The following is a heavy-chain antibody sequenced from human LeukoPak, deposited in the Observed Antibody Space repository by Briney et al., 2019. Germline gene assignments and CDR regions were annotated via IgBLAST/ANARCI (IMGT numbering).Heavy chain of an antibody. J-gene: IGHJ4*02. CDR2: IYYSGST. CDR3: ARSSSSWYFLDY. V-gene: IGHV4-39*07. CDR1: GGSISSSSYY. Sequence: PSETLSLTCTVSGGSISSSSYYWGWIRQPPGKGLEWIGSIYYSGSTYYNPSLKSRVTISVDTSKNQFSLKLSSVTAADTAVYYCARSSSSWYFLDYWGQGALVTVSS. D-gene: IGHD6-13*01.